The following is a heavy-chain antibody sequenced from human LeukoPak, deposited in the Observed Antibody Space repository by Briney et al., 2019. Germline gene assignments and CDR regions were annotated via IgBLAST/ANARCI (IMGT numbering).Heavy chain of an antibody. V-gene: IGHV5-51*01. CDR1: GYSFTSYW. CDR3: ARNVVGYGDGPNYYYYGMDV. D-gene: IGHD4-17*01. Sequence: GESLKISCKGSGYSFTSYWIGWVRQMPGKGLEWMGIIYPGDSDTRYSPSFQGQVTISADKSISTAYLQWSSLKASDTAMYYCARNVVGYGDGPNYYYYGMDVWGQGTTVTVSS. J-gene: IGHJ6*02. CDR2: IYPGDSDT.